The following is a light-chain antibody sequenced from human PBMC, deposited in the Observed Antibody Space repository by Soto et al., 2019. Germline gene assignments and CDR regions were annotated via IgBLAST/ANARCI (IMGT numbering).Light chain of an antibody. J-gene: IGKJ1*01. CDR2: GAS. Sequence: EIEMPQSPATLSVSPGGRATLSCRASQSVSSNLAWYQQKPGQAPRLLIYGASTRATGISARFSGSGSGTEFTLTISSLQSEDSAVYFCRQYANWPKTFGQGTKVDIK. CDR3: RQYANWPKT. V-gene: IGKV3-15*01. CDR1: QSVSSN.